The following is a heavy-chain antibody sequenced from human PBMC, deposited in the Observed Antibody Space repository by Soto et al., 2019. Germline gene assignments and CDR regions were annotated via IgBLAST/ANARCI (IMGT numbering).Heavy chain of an antibody. CDR2: ISGSGDST. CDR3: ARGGRVSHHDY. CDR1: GFTFSNYA. Sequence: EVQLLESGGGLVQPGGSLRLSCAASGFTFSNYAMNWVRQAPVKGLEWVSVISGSGDSTYHADSVKGRFTISRDNSKNTLYLHMNSLRAEDTAVYYCARGGRVSHHDYWGQGTLVTVSS. J-gene: IGHJ4*02. V-gene: IGHV3-23*01.